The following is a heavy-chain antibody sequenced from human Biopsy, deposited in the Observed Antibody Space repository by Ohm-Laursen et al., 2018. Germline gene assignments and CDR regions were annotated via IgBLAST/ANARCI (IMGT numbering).Heavy chain of an antibody. D-gene: IGHD6-13*01. CDR2: ISHDGSVK. Sequence: SLRLSCAASGFTFTSYGMHWVRQAPGKGLEWVAVISHDGSVKHYADSVKGRFTISRDNAKNTLFLQMNSLRAEDTAVYYCAKEETAYSSTSLDYWGQGTLVTVSS. V-gene: IGHV3-30*18. J-gene: IGHJ4*02. CDR1: GFTFTSYG. CDR3: AKEETAYSSTSLDY.